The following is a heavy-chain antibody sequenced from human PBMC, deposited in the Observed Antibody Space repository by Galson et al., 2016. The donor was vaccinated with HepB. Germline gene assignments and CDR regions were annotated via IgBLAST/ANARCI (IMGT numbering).Heavy chain of an antibody. V-gene: IGHV4-4*02. J-gene: IGHJ4*02. CDR2: IYHSGST. CDR3: ARGARPLTAVMHRRGHLDC. Sequence: SETLSLTCGVFGRSISGTNWWSWVRQTPGKGLEWIGEIYHSGSTNYNPSLKSRVTISVDKSKNQLSLKLNSVTAADTAVYYCARGARPLTAVMHRRGHLDCRGQGALVTVSS. D-gene: IGHD4-17*01. CDR1: GRSISGTNW.